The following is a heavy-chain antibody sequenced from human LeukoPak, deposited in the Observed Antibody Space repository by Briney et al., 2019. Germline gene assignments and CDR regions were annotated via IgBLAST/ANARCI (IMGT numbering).Heavy chain of an antibody. CDR3: ARDLSGVTGYTYGRGIDY. D-gene: IGHD5-18*01. CDR2: IKKDGSEK. Sequence: GGSLRLSCAASGFTFSSYWMSWVGQAPGKGLEWVANIKKDGSEKYYVDSVKGRFTISRDNAKTSLYLQMNSLRAEDTAVYYCARDLSGVTGYTYGRGIDYWGQGTLVTVSS. CDR1: GFTFSSYW. V-gene: IGHV3-7*01. J-gene: IGHJ4*02.